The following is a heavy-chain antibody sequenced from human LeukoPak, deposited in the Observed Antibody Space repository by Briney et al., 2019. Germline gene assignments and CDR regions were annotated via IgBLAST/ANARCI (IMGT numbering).Heavy chain of an antibody. D-gene: IGHD3-22*01. CDR3: ARGSFDSSGYYVFGY. CDR1: GASISTNY. V-gene: IGHV4-4*07. Sequence: PSETLSLACTVSGASISTNYWSWIRQPAGKGLEWIGRIYNSGNTNYSPSLESRVTMSADTSKNHFSLRLTSVTAADTDVYYCARGSFDSSGYYVFGYWGQGRLVTVSS. CDR2: IYNSGNT. J-gene: IGHJ4*02.